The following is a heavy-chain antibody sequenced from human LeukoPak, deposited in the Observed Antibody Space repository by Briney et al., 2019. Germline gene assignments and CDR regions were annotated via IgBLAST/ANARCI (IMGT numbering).Heavy chain of an antibody. J-gene: IGHJ4*02. CDR1: GFTFSTFA. D-gene: IGHD2-8*02. CDR2: IFPSGGEI. V-gene: IGHV3-23*01. Sequence: GGSLRLSCEASGFTFSTFAMIWVRQPPGKGLEWVSSIFPSGGEIHYADSVRGRFTISRDSSKSTLSLQMNSLRAEDTAIYYCATYGQVLLPFESWGQGTLVTVSS. CDR3: ATYGQVLLPFES.